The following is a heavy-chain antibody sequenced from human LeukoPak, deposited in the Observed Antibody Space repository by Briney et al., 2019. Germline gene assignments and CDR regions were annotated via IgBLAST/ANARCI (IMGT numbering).Heavy chain of an antibody. V-gene: IGHV4-34*01. CDR2: INHSGST. CDR1: GGSFSGYY. D-gene: IGHD1-1*01. Sequence: SETLSLTCAVYGGSFSGYYWSWIRQPPGKGLEWIGEINHSGSTNYNPSLKSRVTISVDTSKNQFSLKLGSVTAADTAVYYCARLLPYDPRAFDIWGQGTMVTVSS. J-gene: IGHJ3*02. CDR3: ARLLPYDPRAFDI.